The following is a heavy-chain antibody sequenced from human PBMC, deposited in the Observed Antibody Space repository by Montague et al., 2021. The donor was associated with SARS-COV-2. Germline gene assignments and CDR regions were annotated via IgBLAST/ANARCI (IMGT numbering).Heavy chain of an antibody. Sequence: TLSLTCTVSGGSFSSGNYNWSWLRPPTGKGLEWNVRNYTSGSSNPNPTLKSRVTISTATSKIPLSLKLSSMTAAATAVYYCAREDGRYYDGRPDSWGQGTLVTVSS. CDR1: GGSFSSGNYN. CDR3: AREDGRYYDGRPDS. V-gene: IGHV4-61*02. CDR2: NYTSGSS. J-gene: IGHJ4*02. D-gene: IGHD1-26*01.